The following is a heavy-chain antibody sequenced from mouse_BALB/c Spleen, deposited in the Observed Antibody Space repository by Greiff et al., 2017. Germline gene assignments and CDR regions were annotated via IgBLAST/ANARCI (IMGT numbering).Heavy chain of an antibody. Sequence: EVQRVESGGGLVQPGGSLRLSCATSGFTFTDYYMSWVRQPPGKALEWLGFIRNKANGYTTEYSASVKGRFTISRDNSQSILYLQMNTLRAEDSATYYCARDQGGFADWGQGTLVTVSA. V-gene: IGHV7-3*02. J-gene: IGHJ3*01. CDR2: IRNKANGYTT. CDR1: GFTFTDYY. CDR3: ARDQGGFAD.